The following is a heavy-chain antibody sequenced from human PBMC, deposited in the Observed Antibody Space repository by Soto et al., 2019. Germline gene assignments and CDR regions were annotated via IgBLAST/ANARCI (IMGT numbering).Heavy chain of an antibody. Sequence: SETLSLTCAVSGDSFSSSVWWTWVRQPPGKGLELIGEVFHTGNTNYTPSLKSRVTMSVDKSTNEFSLKVTSVTAADTAIYYCARKAWVRFDYWGQGALVTVSS. V-gene: IGHV4-4*02. D-gene: IGHD7-27*01. CDR2: VFHTGNT. CDR3: ARKAWVRFDY. J-gene: IGHJ4*02. CDR1: GDSFSSSVW.